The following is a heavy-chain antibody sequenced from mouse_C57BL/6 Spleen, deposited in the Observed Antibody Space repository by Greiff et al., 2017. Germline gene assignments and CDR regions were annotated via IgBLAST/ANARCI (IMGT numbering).Heavy chain of an antibody. CDR2: IWRGGST. CDR1: GFSLTSYG. CDR3: AKEGYDYYAMDY. Sequence: VHLVESGPGLVQPSQSLSITCTVSGFSLTSYGVHWVRQSPGKGLEWLGVIWRGGSTDYNAAFMSRLSITKDNSKSQVFFKMNSLQADDTAIYYCAKEGYDYYAMDYWGQGTLVTVSS. D-gene: IGHD2-10*02. J-gene: IGHJ4*01. V-gene: IGHV2-5*01.